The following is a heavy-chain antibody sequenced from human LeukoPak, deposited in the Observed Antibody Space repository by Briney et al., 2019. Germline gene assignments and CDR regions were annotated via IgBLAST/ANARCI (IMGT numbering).Heavy chain of an antibody. V-gene: IGHV4-39*01. CDR2: IHYSGTT. CDR1: GGSISSGSYQ. J-gene: IGHJ6*02. CDR3: ARLSGHCNGGSCYGYYGMDV. D-gene: IGHD2-15*01. Sequence: SETLTLTCTVSGGSISSGSYQWGWLRQPPGKGLEWIGSIHYSGTTPYKPSLKSRVTTSVDTSKNQFSLKLTSVIAADTAVYYCARLSGHCNGGSCYGYYGMDVWGQGTTVTVSS.